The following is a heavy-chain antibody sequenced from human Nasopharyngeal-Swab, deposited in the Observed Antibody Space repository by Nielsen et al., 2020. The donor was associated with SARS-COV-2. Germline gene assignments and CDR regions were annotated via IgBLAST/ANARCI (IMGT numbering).Heavy chain of an antibody. Sequence: ASVKVSCKASGYTFTSYGISWVRQAPGQGLEWMGWISAYNGNTNYAQKFQGRVTMTRNTSISTAYMELSSLRSEDTAVYYCARDWSIAVAGYYYYYGMDVWGQGTTVTVSS. V-gene: IGHV1-18*01. CDR2: ISAYNGNT. J-gene: IGHJ6*02. CDR3: ARDWSIAVAGYYYYYGMDV. D-gene: IGHD6-19*01. CDR1: GYTFTSYG.